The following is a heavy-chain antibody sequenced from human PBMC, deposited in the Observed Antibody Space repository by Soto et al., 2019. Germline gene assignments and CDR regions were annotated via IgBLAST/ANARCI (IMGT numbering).Heavy chain of an antibody. CDR1: GFTFSSYA. V-gene: IGHV3-23*01. CDR2: ISGSGGST. CDR3: AKDLGSTTVTTDWFDP. Sequence: GGSLRLSCAASGFTFSSYAMSWVRQAPGKGPEWVSAISGSGGSTYYADSVKGRFTISRDNSKNTLYLQMNSLRAEDTAVYYCAKDLGSTTVTTDWFDPWGQGTLVTVSS. J-gene: IGHJ5*02. D-gene: IGHD4-17*01.